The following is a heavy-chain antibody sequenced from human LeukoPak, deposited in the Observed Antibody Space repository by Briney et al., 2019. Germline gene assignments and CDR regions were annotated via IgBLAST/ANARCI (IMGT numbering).Heavy chain of an antibody. V-gene: IGHV4-39*07. CDR1: GGSISSSSYY. D-gene: IGHD1-26*01. J-gene: IGHJ4*02. CDR2: IYYSGST. Sequence: SETLSLTCTVSGGSISSSSYYWGWLRQPPGTGLEWIGSIYYSGSTYYNPSLKSRVTISVDTSKNQFSLKLSSVTAADTAVYYCARSVGAMVFDYWGQGTLVTVSS. CDR3: ARSVGAMVFDY.